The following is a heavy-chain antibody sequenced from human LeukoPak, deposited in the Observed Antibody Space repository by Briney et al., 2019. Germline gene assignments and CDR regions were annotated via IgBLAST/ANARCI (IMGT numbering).Heavy chain of an antibody. CDR3: AREGLGPAFSAWFDP. J-gene: IGHJ5*02. CDR1: GFNFGSYS. D-gene: IGHD1-26*01. V-gene: IGHV3-30*04. Sequence: GGSLRLSCAASGFNFGSYSMTWVRQAPGKGLEWVTVVSNDGRTTYYADSVKGRFTISRDNSKNTLYLQMNSLRSEDTAIYYCAREGLGPAFSAWFDPWGQGTLVTVSS. CDR2: VSNDGRTT.